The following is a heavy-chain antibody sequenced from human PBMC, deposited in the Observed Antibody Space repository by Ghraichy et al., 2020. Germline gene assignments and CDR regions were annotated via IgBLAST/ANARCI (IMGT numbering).Heavy chain of an antibody. CDR2: ISGSGGST. J-gene: IGHJ4*02. V-gene: IGHV3-23*01. CDR1: GFTFSSYA. CDR3: AKTGDPTVYDFWSGGIGDY. Sequence: GGSLRLSCAASGFTFSSYAMSWVRQAPGKGLEWVSAISGSGGSTYYADSVKGRFTISRDNSKNTLYLQMNSLRAEDTAVYYCAKTGDPTVYDFWSGGIGDYWGQGTLVTVSS. D-gene: IGHD3-3*01.